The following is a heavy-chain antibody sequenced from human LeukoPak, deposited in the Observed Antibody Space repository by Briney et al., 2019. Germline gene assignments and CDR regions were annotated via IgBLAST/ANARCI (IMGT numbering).Heavy chain of an antibody. D-gene: IGHD3-3*01. CDR3: ARPKTMEGDY. CDR1: GFTFSSYG. J-gene: IGHJ4*02. V-gene: IGHV3-66*04. CDR2: IYSGGST. Sequence: PGGSLRLSCAASGFTFSSYGMHWVRQAPGKGLEWVSVIYSGGSTYYADSVKGRFTISRDNSKNTLYLQMNSLRAEDTAVYYCARPKTMEGDYRGQGTLVTVSS.